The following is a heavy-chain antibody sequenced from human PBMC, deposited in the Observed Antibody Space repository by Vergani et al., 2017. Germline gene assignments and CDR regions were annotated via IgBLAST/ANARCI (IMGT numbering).Heavy chain of an antibody. V-gene: IGHV1-69*01. CDR2: IIPIFGTA. CDR3: ARGVYYDFWSGYYTGYYYYYMDV. CDR1: GGTFSSYA. Sequence: QVQLVQSGAEVKKPGSSVKVSCKASGGTFSSYAISWVRQAPGQGLEWMGGIIPIFGTANYAQKFQGRVTITADESTSTAYMELSSLRSEDTAVYYCARGVYYDFWSGYYTGYYYYYMDVWGKGP. D-gene: IGHD3-3*01. J-gene: IGHJ6*03.